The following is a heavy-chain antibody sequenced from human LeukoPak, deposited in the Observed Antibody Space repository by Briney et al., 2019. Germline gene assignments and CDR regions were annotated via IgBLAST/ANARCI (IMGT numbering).Heavy chain of an antibody. CDR2: ISAYNGNT. Sequence: ASVKVSCKASGYTFSSYGISWVRQAPGQGLEWMGWISAYNGNTNYAQKLQGRVTMTTDTSTSTAYMELRSLRSDDTAVYYCARVLRLDPTYYYYGMDVWGQGTTVTVSS. J-gene: IGHJ6*02. CDR1: GYTFSSYG. V-gene: IGHV1-18*01. D-gene: IGHD6-19*01. CDR3: ARVLRLDPTYYYYGMDV.